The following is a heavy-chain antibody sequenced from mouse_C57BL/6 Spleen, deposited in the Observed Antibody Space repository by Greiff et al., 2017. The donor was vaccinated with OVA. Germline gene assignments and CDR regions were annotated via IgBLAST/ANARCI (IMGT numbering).Heavy chain of an antibody. CDR1: GFTFSSYA. CDR3: ARDKSYGSSYWFAY. J-gene: IGHJ3*01. D-gene: IGHD1-1*01. CDR2: ISDGGSYT. Sequence: EVNVVESGGGLVKPGGSLKLSCAASGFTFSSYAMSWVRQTPEKRLEWVATISDGGSYTYYPDNVKGRFTISRDNAKNNLYLQMSHLKSEDTAMYYCARDKSYGSSYWFAYWGQGTLVTVSA. V-gene: IGHV5-4*01.